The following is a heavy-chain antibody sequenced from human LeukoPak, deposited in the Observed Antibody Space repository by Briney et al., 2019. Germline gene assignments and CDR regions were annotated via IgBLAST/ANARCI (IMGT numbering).Heavy chain of an antibody. CDR2: TSGNGAKT. J-gene: IGHJ4*02. D-gene: IGHD6-19*01. Sequence: GGSLRLSCAASGFSFSSYAMSWVRQAPGKGLEWVSATSGNGAKTYYADSVKGRFTISRDNSRNTLYLQMNSLRAEDTAVYHCAKDSGWPFDYWGQGTLVTVSS. V-gene: IGHV3-23*01. CDR1: GFSFSSYA. CDR3: AKDSGWPFDY.